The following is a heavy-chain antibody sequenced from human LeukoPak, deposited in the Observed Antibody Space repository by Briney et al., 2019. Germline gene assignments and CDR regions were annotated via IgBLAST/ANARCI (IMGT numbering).Heavy chain of an antibody. CDR3: ARGGGGGTYYYFGMDV. CDR2: ISTYNGNT. V-gene: IGHV1-18*01. J-gene: IGHJ6*02. D-gene: IGHD2-21*01. Sequence: ASVKVSCKASGYTFTSYGISWVRQAPGQGLEWMGWISTYNGNTNYAQSLQGRVTMTSDTSTSTAYMELRSLRSDDTAVYYCARGGGGGTYYYFGMDVWGQGTTVTVSS. CDR1: GYTFTSYG.